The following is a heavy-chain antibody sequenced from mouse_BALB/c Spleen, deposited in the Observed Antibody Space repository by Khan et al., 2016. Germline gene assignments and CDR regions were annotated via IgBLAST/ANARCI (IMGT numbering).Heavy chain of an antibody. CDR3: AKAGLAD. V-gene: IGHV2-5*01. J-gene: IGHJ3*01. CDR2: IWRGGGT. D-gene: IGHD3-3*01. CDR1: GFSLTNYG. Sequence: QVQLKQSGPGLVQPSQSLSITCTVSGFSLTNYGVHWVRQSPVKGLEWLGVIWRGGGTDYNTAFMSRLNITKDNSKSQVFFKMNSLQPDDSAIYYCAKAGLADWGQGTMVTVSA.